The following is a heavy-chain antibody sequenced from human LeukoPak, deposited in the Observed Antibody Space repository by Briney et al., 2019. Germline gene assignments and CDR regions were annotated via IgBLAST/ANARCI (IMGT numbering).Heavy chain of an antibody. Sequence: SSETLSLTCSVSGVSVSNYYWSWIRQPPGKGLEWIAWFYYSGGTKFNPSLGSRVTISADTSRNHLSLNLRSLTAADTAVYYCARDFEGLGEWSHPYYMDVWGKGTTVTVSS. V-gene: IGHV4-59*02. CDR3: ARDFEGLGEWSHPYYMDV. D-gene: IGHD3-16*01. CDR1: GVSVSNYY. J-gene: IGHJ6*03. CDR2: FYYSGGT.